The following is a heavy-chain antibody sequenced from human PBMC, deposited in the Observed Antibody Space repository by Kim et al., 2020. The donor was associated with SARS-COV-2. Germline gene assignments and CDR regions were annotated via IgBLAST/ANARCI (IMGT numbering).Heavy chain of an antibody. CDR3: ARGILRTKGAFDI. D-gene: IGHD1-26*01. J-gene: IGHJ3*02. Sequence: ADSVKGPFTISRDNPKNTLYLQMNSLRAEETALYYCARGILRTKGAFDIWGQGAMVTVSS. V-gene: IGHV3-33*01.